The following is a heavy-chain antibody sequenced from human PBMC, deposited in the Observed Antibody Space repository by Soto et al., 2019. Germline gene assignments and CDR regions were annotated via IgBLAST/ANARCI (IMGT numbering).Heavy chain of an antibody. CDR3: AREALRREYSNFRWFDH. CDR2: INPSSGAT. Sequence: QVQLVQSGPEVKSPGASVRVSCKASGYTLTSYFLYWVRQSPGQGLEWVGIINPSSGATSYAQKFRGRVTMTRDMSTRTVYMDLSSLKSEDTAVYYCAREALRREYSNFRWFDHWGQGTLVTVSS. V-gene: IGHV1-46*01. CDR1: GYTLTSYF. D-gene: IGHD4-4*01. J-gene: IGHJ5*02.